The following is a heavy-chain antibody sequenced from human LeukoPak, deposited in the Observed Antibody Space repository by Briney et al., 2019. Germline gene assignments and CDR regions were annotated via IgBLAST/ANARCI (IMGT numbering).Heavy chain of an antibody. CDR1: GLTLSSYA. D-gene: IGHD1-26*01. J-gene: IGHJ4*02. V-gene: IGHV3-23*01. Sequence: GGSLRLSCAASGLTLSSYAMSWVRQAPGKGLEWVSSISASGGSTNYADSVKGRFTISRDNSKNTVYLHMNSLRAEDTAVYYCATMGGGSYSEANVDYWGQGTLVTVSS. CDR2: ISASGGST. CDR3: ATMGGGSYSEANVDY.